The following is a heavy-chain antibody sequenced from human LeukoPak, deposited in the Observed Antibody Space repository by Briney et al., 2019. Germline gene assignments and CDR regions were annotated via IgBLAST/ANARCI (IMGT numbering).Heavy chain of an antibody. Sequence: GGSLRLSCAASGFTVSSNYMSWVRQAPGKGLEWVSVIYSGGSTYYADSVKGRFTISRDNSKNTLYLQMNSLRAEDTAVYYCARDMGWQQFDCWGQGTLVTVSS. V-gene: IGHV3-53*01. D-gene: IGHD5-24*01. CDR2: IYSGGST. CDR1: GFTVSSNY. CDR3: ARDMGWQQFDC. J-gene: IGHJ4*02.